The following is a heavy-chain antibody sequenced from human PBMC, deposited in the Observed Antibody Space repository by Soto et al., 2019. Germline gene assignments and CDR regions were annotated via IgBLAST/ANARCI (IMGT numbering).Heavy chain of an antibody. V-gene: IGHV3-21*01. J-gene: IGHJ6*03. Sequence: PGGSLRLSCAASGFTFSSYSMNWVRQAPGKGLEWVSSISSSSSYIYYADSVKGRFTISRDNAKNSLYLQMNSLRAEDTAVYYCARDGESFWDIVVVPAAIQYYYYYYYMDVWGKGTTVTVSS. CDR1: GFTFSSYS. CDR3: ARDGESFWDIVVVPAAIQYYYYYYYMDV. CDR2: ISSSSSYI. D-gene: IGHD2-2*02.